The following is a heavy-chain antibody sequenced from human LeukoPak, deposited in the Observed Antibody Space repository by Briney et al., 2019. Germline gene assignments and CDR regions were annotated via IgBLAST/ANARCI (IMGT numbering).Heavy chain of an antibody. CDR1: ESTFADYG. D-gene: IGHD6-13*01. J-gene: IGHJ4*02. CDR2: INWKGDNT. V-gene: IGHV3-20*04. CDR3: ARDLSASWYSLGS. Sequence: GSLRLSCTDSESTFADYGMSWVRQAPGKGLEWVSGINWKGDNTGYGDSVKGRFTISRDNAKNSLYLQMKSPRAEDTALYYCARDLSASWYSLGSWGQGTLVTVSS.